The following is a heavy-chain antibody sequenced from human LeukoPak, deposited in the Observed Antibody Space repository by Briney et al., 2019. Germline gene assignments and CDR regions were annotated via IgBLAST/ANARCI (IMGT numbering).Heavy chain of an antibody. CDR1: GYSISSGYY. CDR3: ARHRLSTTSGYAFDYMDV. J-gene: IGHJ6*03. Sequence: SETLSLTCAVSGYSISSGYYWGGIRQPPGEGLEWIGSMYHSGSTYYNPSLKSRVTISVDTSENQFSLKLTSVTAADTAVYFCARHRLSTTSGYAFDYMDVWGKGTTVTVSS. V-gene: IGHV4-38-2*01. CDR2: MYHSGST. D-gene: IGHD5-12*01.